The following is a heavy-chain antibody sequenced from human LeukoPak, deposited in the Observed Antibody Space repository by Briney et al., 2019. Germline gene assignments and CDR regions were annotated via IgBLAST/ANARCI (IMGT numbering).Heavy chain of an antibody. J-gene: IGHJ4*02. CDR2: INGDGSNT. Sequence: HAGGSLRLSCAASGFTFSSHWMHWVRQAPGKGLVWVSRINGDGSNTTYADSVKGRFTISRDNSKNTLYLQMNSLRAEDTAVYYCANLWIQLWIKGGTDYWGQGTLVTVSS. V-gene: IGHV3-74*03. D-gene: IGHD5-18*01. CDR3: ANLWIQLWIKGGTDY. CDR1: GFTFSSHW.